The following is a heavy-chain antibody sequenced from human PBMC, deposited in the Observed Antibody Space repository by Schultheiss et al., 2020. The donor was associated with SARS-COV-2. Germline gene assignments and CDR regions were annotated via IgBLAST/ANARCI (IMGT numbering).Heavy chain of an antibody. J-gene: IGHJ4*02. CDR2: IYSGGST. V-gene: IGHV3-53*01. CDR1: GFTVSSNY. CDR3: AKSTRPLGFDY. Sequence: GGSLRLSCAASGFTVSSNYMSWVRQAPGKGLEWVSVIYSGGSTYYADSVKGRFTISRDNSKNTLYLQMNSLRAEDTAVYYCAKSTRPLGFDYWGQGTLVTVSS. D-gene: IGHD6-6*01.